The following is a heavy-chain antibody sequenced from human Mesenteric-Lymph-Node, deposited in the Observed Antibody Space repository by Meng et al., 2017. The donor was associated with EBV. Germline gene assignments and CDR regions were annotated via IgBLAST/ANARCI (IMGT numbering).Heavy chain of an antibody. V-gene: IGHV7-4-1*02. CDR3: ARDSRIVAPGTRPFNP. J-gene: IGHJ5*02. CDR1: GYIFTTSA. D-gene: IGHD6-13*01. Sequence: QSGAWLKKPGASVKVSCKASGYIFTTSAINWVRQAPGQGLEWMGWINTNTGDPTYAQGFTGRFVFSLDTSVSTAYLQISSLEAEDTAIYYCARDSRIVAPGTRPFNPWGQGTLVTVSS. CDR2: INTNTGDP.